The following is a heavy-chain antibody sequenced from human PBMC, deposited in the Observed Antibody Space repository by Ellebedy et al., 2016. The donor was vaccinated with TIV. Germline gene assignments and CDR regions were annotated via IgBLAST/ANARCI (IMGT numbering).Heavy chain of an antibody. Sequence: AASVKVSCKATGYTFSNYYINWVRQAPGQGLEWMGWISGYNGNTNYAPKRQGRVTMTTDTSTNTADMDLRSLRSDDTAVYYCARGDGNYWGQGTLVTVSS. CDR2: ISGYNGNT. J-gene: IGHJ4*02. CDR1: GYTFSNYY. CDR3: ARGDGNY. V-gene: IGHV1-18*01.